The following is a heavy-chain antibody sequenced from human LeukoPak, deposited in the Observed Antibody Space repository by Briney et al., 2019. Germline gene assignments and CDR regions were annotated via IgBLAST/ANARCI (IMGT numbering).Heavy chain of an antibody. CDR1: GFTFSSYA. CDR2: VWHDGFNK. V-gene: IGHV3-33*01. CDR3: ARELFGSGSCPDY. J-gene: IGHJ4*02. Sequence: GRSLRLSYTAPGFTFSSYAIHWIRQAPGKGLEWVALVWHDGFNKYYADSVKGRFSISRDNSKNTVSLQMNSLRAERTAVYYCARELFGSGSCPDYWGQGTLVTVSS. D-gene: IGHD3-10*01.